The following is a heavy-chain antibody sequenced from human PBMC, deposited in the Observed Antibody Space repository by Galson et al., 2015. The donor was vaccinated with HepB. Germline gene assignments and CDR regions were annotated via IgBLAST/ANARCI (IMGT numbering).Heavy chain of an antibody. CDR3: ARGVYDFWSGRLRYYFDY. J-gene: IGHJ4*02. CDR2: ISAYNGNT. Sequence: SVKVSCKASGYTFTSYGISWVRQAPGQGLEWMGWISAYNGNTNYAQKLQGKVTMTTDTSTSTAYMELRSLRSDDTAVYYCARGVYDFWSGRLRYYFDYWGQGTLVTVSS. V-gene: IGHV1-18*01. CDR1: GYTFTSYG. D-gene: IGHD3-3*01.